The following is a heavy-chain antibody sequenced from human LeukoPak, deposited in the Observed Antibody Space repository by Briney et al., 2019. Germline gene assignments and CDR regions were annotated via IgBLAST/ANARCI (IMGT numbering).Heavy chain of an antibody. CDR2: INVGNGNT. CDR1: GYTFTSYA. CDR3: ARDSGIAAAGTLAY. Sequence: PGASVKVSCKASGYTFTSYAMHWVRQAPGQRLEWMGWINVGNGNTKYSQKFQGRVTITRDTSASTAYMELSSLRSEDTAVYYCARDSGIAAAGTLAYWGQGTLVTVSS. V-gene: IGHV1-3*01. J-gene: IGHJ4*02. D-gene: IGHD6-13*01.